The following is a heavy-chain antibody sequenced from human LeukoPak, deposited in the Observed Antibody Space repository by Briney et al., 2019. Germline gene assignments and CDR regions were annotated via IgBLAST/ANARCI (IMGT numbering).Heavy chain of an antibody. Sequence: XXPGQGVEXMGWINPDSGDTNYAQKFQRRVTMTRDTSISTAYMELSRLRSDDTAVYYCARRYSSGWYDAFDIWGQGTMVTVSS. D-gene: IGHD6-19*01. V-gene: IGHV1-2*02. CDR2: INPDSGDT. J-gene: IGHJ3*02. CDR3: ARRYSSGWYDAFDI.